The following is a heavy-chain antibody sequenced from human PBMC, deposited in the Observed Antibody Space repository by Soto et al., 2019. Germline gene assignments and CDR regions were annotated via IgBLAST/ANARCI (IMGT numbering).Heavy chain of an antibody. CDR3: VRVTGAERH. CDR2: IYNHGQI. Sequence: EVQLVESGGGLTQPGGSLRLSCVVSVFIVSRSHMMWVRQAPGKGLEGVSVIYNHGQINYVDPVKGRFTIARDNSKNTIYLQMNSLKVEDTAVYYCVRVTGAERHWGQGALVTVSS. V-gene: IGHV3-53*01. J-gene: IGHJ4*02. D-gene: IGHD7-27*01. CDR1: VFIVSRSH.